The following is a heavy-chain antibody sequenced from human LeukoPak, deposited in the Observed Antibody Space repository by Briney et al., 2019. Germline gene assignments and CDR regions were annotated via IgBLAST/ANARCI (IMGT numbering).Heavy chain of an antibody. J-gene: IGHJ5*02. CDR2: IGYSGGGT. CDR1: GFTFNNYA. Sequence: GGSLRLSCAASGFTFNNYAMSWVRQAPGKGLEWVSTIGYSGGGTYYAGSVKGRFTISRDNSKNTLYLQVNGLRAEDTAVYYCAKDGTVTGPGWFDPWGQGTLVTVSS. V-gene: IGHV3-23*01. D-gene: IGHD2-21*02. CDR3: AKDGTVTGPGWFDP.